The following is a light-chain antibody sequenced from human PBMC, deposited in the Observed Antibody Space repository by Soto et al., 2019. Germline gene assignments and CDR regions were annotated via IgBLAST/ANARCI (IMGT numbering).Light chain of an antibody. J-gene: IGLJ1*01. CDR3: ISYTSSSLL. V-gene: IGLV2-14*01. Sequence: QSALTQPASVSGSPGQSITISCTGTSSDVGGYNYVSWYQQHPGKAPKLMIYEVSNRPSGVSNRFSGSKSGNTASLTISGLQAEDEADYYCISYTSSSLLFGTGTKLPVL. CDR2: EVS. CDR1: SSDVGGYNY.